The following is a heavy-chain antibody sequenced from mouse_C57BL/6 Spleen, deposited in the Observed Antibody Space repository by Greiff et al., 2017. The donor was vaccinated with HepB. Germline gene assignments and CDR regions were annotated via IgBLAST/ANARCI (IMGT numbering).Heavy chain of an antibody. J-gene: IGHJ2*01. CDR1: EYEFPSHD. CDR2: INSDGGST. Sequence: EVKVEESGGGLVQPGESLKLSCESNEYEFPSHDMSWVRKTPEKRLELVAAINSDGGSTYYPDTMERRFIISRDNTKKTLYLQMSSRRSEDTALYYCARVGRRGGFDYWGQGTTLTVSS. CDR3: ARVGRRGGFDY. V-gene: IGHV5-2*03.